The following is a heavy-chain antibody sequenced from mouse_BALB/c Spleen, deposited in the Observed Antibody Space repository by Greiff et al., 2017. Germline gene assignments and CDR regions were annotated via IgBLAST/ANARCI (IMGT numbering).Heavy chain of an antibody. CDR3: ALGALVQSFRDY. D-gene: IGHD2-10*02. Sequence: VQLQQSGAELVKPGASVKLSCTASGFNIKDTYMHWVKQRPEQGLAWIGRIDPANGNTKYDPKFQGKATITADTSSNTDYLQLSSLTSEDTAVYYCALGALVQSFRDYWGQGTSGTVSS. J-gene: IGHJ4*01. CDR2: IDPANGNT. V-gene: IGHV14-3*02. CDR1: GFNIKDTY.